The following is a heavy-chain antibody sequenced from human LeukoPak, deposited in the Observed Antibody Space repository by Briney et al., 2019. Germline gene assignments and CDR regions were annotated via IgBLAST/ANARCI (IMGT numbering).Heavy chain of an antibody. CDR2: ISYDGSNK. J-gene: IGHJ4*02. V-gene: IGHV3-30*03. Sequence: GGSLRLSCAASGFTFTTYWMTWVRQAPGKGLEWVAVISYDGSNKYYADSVKGRFTISRDNSKNTLYLQMNSLRAEDTAVYYCARDTYGDYGSLDYWGQGTLVTVSS. CDR3: ARDTYGDYGSLDY. CDR1: GFTFTTYW. D-gene: IGHD4-17*01.